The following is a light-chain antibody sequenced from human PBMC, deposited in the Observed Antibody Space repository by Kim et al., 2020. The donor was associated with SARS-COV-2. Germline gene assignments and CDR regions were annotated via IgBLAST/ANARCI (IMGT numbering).Light chain of an antibody. CDR1: QSSTTL. V-gene: IGKV1-39*01. J-gene: IGKJ2*01. CDR3: QQGHSTPRT. Sequence: GDRVAIASRASQSSTTLLNWYQNKPGAAPKPLSPGATTLHSGAPPRFSGSGSGTDFTLTIADLQPEDFATYFCQQGHSTPRTFGRGTKVDIK. CDR2: GAT.